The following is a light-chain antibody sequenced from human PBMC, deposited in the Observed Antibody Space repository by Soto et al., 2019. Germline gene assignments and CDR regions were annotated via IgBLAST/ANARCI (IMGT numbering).Light chain of an antibody. V-gene: IGLV2-23*01. CDR3: CSYASTGTYV. Sequence: QSVLTQPASVSVSPGQSIAISCTGTSSDVGNYNLVSWYQQHSGKAPKLMIYEGTKRPSGVSDRFSGSKSGNTASLTISGLQAEDEADYYCCSYASTGTYVFGTGTKVTVL. J-gene: IGLJ1*01. CDR2: EGT. CDR1: SSDVGNYNL.